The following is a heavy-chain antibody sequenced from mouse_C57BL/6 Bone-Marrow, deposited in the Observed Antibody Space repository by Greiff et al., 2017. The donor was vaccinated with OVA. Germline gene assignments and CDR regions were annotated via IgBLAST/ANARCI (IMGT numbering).Heavy chain of an antibody. CDR2: IDPEDGET. CDR1: GFNINDYY. D-gene: IGHD1-1*01. V-gene: IGHV14-2*01. J-gene: IGHJ3*01. CDR3: AAVMGCYSSDWWAY. Sequence: VQLQQSGAELVKPGASVKLSCTASGFNINDYYMHWVKQRTEQGLEWIGRIDPEDGETKYAAKFQGKATITADTSSNTAYLQLSSLTSEDTAVYDGAAVMGCYSSDWWAYWGQGTLVTVSA.